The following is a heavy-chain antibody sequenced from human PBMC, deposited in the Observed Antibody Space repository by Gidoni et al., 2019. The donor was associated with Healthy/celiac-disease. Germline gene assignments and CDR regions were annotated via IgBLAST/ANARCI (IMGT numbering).Heavy chain of an antibody. J-gene: IGHJ6*02. CDR2: INYSGST. CDR1: GGSFSGYS. CDR3: ARGGCSGGSCYSRYYYYYYGMDV. Sequence: QVQLQQWGAGLLKPSETLSLTCAVYGGSFSGYSWTWIRQPPGKGLEWIGEINYSGSTNYNPSLKSRVTISVDTSKNQFSLKLSSVTAADTAVYYCARGGCSGGSCYSRYYYYYYGMDVWGQGTTVTVSS. V-gene: IGHV4-34*01. D-gene: IGHD2-15*01.